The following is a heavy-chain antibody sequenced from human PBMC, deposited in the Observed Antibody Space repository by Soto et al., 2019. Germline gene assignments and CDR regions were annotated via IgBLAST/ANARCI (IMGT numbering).Heavy chain of an antibody. V-gene: IGHV3-23*01. CDR3: AKESMTVAVSASRVYGMDV. D-gene: IGHD2-2*01. CDR2: TRANGEYT. CDR1: GFTFSNYA. J-gene: IGHJ6*02. Sequence: EVQVLESGGGLVQPGGSLRLSCAGSGFTFSNYAMTWVRQAPGKGLEWVSTTRANGEYTYYAGSVKGRFTVSRDNSRNALFLEMTSLRAEDTAVYYCAKESMTVAVSASRVYGMDVWGQGTTVTVSS.